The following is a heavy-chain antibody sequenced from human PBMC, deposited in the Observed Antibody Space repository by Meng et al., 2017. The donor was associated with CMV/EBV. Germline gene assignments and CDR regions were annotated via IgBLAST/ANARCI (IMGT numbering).Heavy chain of an antibody. CDR2: INPNSGGT. CDR3: ARGLPGGTAMVILRSYYYYYGMDV. CDR1: GYTFTGYY. D-gene: IGHD5-18*01. Sequence: ASVKVSCKASGYTFTGYYMHWVRQAPGQGLEWMGWINPNSGGTNYAQKFQGRVTMTRDTSISTAYMELSRLRSDDTAVYYYARGLPGGTAMVILRSYYYYYGMDVWGQGTTVTVSS. J-gene: IGHJ6*02. V-gene: IGHV1-2*02.